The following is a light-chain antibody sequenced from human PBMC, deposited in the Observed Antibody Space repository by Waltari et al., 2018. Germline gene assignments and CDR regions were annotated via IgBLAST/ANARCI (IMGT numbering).Light chain of an antibody. Sequence: DIQMTQSPSSLSASIGDRVTISCRASQGIGTYLNWYRQRPGKAPELLIYGASSLLSGVPSRFSGSGSGTDFTLSISSLQADDFATYYCQQSYRTPYTFGQGTKLEIK. CDR2: GAS. CDR3: QQSYRTPYT. V-gene: IGKV1-39*01. CDR1: QGIGTY. J-gene: IGKJ2*01.